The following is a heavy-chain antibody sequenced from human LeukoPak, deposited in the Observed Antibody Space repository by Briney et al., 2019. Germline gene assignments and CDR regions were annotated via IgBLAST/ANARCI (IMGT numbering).Heavy chain of an antibody. D-gene: IGHD3-3*01. CDR3: ATRDFGVVSDY. CDR2: IDPSDSYT. CDR1: GYSFTSYW. J-gene: IGHJ4*02. V-gene: IGHV5-10-1*01. Sequence: GESLKISCKGSGYSFTSYWIGWVRQMPGKGLEWMGRIDPSDSYTNYSPSFQGHVTISADKSISTAYLQWSSLKASDTAMYYCATRDFGVVSDYWGQGTLVTVSS.